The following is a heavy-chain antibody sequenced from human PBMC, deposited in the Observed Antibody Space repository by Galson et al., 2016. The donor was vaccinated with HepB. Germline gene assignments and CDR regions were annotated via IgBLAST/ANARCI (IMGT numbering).Heavy chain of an antibody. CDR1: GGSISSYY. J-gene: IGHJ4*02. CDR3: ARFDWNPCYFDY. V-gene: IGHV4-59*01. CDR2: IYYSGST. Sequence: ETLSLTCTVSGGSISSYYWSWIRQPPGKGLEWIGYIYYSGSTNYNPSLKSRVTISVDTSKNQFSLKLSSVTAADTAVYYCARFDWNPCYFDYWGQGTLVTVSS. D-gene: IGHD3-9*01.